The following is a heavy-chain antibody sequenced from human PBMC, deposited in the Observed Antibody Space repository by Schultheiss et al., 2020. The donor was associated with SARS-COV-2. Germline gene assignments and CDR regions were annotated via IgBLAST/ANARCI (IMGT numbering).Heavy chain of an antibody. CDR2: INHSGST. D-gene: IGHD5-18*01. CDR1: GFTFSSYS. J-gene: IGHJ4*02. CDR3: ARASYSYGLGGPYYFDY. V-gene: IGHV4-34*01. Sequence: GSLRLSCAASGFTFSSYSMNWVRQAPGKGLEWIGEINHSGSTNYNPSLKSRVTISVDTSKNQFSLKLSSVTAADTAVYYCARASYSYGLGGPYYFDYWGQGTLVTVSS.